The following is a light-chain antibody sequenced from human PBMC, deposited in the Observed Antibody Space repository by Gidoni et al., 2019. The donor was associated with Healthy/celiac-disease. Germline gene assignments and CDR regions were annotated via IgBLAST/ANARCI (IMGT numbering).Light chain of an antibody. J-gene: IGKJ4*01. CDR3: QQYGSSPPRELT. Sequence: EIVLTQSPGTLSLSPGERATLSCRASQSVSSSYLAWYQQKPGQAHRLLIYGASSRATGIPDRFSGSGSGTDFALTISRLEPEDFAVYYCQQYGSSPPRELTFGGGTKVEIK. CDR2: GAS. V-gene: IGKV3-20*01. CDR1: QSVSSSY.